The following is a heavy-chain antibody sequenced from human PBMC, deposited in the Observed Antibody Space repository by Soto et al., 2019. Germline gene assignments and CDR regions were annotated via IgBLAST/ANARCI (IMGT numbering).Heavy chain of an antibody. Sequence: QVQLVQSGAEVKKPGSSVKVSCKASGGTFSSYTISWVRQAPGQGLEWMGRIIPILGIANYAQKFQGRVTITADKSTSTAYMELSSLRSEDTAVYYCAFLTGGAVAEYFQHWGQGTLVTVSS. D-gene: IGHD2-8*02. V-gene: IGHV1-69*02. J-gene: IGHJ1*01. CDR3: AFLTGGAVAEYFQH. CDR1: GGTFSSYT. CDR2: IIPILGIA.